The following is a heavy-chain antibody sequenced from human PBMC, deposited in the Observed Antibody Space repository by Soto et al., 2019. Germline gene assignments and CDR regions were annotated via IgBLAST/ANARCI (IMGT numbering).Heavy chain of an antibody. CDR3: ARVPWLVSNFMFY. Sequence: ASVKVSCKASGYTFTCYGISCVRQAPGQGLEWMGWISAYNGNTNYAQKLQGRVTMTTDTSTSTAYMELRSLGSDDTAVYYCARVPWLVSNFMFYWGQGTLVTVSS. J-gene: IGHJ4*02. V-gene: IGHV1-18*01. CDR1: GYTFTCYG. CDR2: ISAYNGNT. D-gene: IGHD6-19*01.